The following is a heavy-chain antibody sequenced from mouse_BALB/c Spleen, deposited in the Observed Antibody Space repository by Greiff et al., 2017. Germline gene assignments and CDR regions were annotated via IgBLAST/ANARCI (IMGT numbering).Heavy chain of an antibody. CDR2: IWAGGST. J-gene: IGHJ4*01. D-gene: IGHD1-2*01. CDR1: GFSLTSYG. CDR3: ARDRTATGAMDY. V-gene: IGHV2-9*02. Sequence: QVQLKQSGPGLVQPSQSLSITCTVSGFSLTSYGVHWVRQPPGKGLEWLGVIWAGGSTNYNSALMSRLSISKDNSKSQVFLKMNSLQTDDTAMYYCARDRTATGAMDYWGQGTSVTVSS.